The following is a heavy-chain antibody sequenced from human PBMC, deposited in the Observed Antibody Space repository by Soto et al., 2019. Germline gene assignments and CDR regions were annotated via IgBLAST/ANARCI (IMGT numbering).Heavy chain of an antibody. V-gene: IGHV2-26*04. CDR2: IFSNDEK. Sequence: QVTVKESGPVLVKPTETLTLTCTVSGFSLSNAGLGVSWIRQPPGKALEWLAHIFSNDEKSYSTSLKSRLTISKDTSKRQVVLTMTNMDPVDTATYYCASTYSTSLYWFDPWGQGTLVTVSS. D-gene: IGHD6-13*01. J-gene: IGHJ5*02. CDR1: GFSLSNAGLG. CDR3: ASTYSTSLYWFDP.